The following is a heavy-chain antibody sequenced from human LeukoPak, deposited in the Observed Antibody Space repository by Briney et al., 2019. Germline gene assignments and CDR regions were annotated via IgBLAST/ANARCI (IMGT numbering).Heavy chain of an antibody. CDR1: GFTVNSNY. J-gene: IGHJ4*02. Sequence: GGSLRLSCAASGFTVNSNYMTWVRQAPGKGLEWVSVIHSGGSTFYADFVKGRFTISRDNSKNTLYLQMNSLRTDDTAVYYCARDQTQAGPTTVDHWGQGTQVTVSS. CDR2: IHSGGST. CDR3: ARDQTQAGPTTVDH. D-gene: IGHD1-14*01. V-gene: IGHV3-66*02.